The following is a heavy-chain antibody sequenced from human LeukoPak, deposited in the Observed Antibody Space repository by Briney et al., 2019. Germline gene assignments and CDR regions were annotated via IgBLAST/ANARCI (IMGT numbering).Heavy chain of an antibody. CDR1: GFPFNTYA. CDR2: ISSNGDNT. D-gene: IGHD2-15*01. J-gene: IGHJ3*01. V-gene: IGHV3-64D*06. CDR3: TRDSALLGVAFDL. Sequence: GGSLGLSCSASGFPFNTYAIHWVRQAPGKGLEYVAGISSNGDNTDFADSAKGRFTISRDNSKSTLFLQMNSLRAEDTAVYFCTRDSALLGVAFDLWGQGTVVTVSS.